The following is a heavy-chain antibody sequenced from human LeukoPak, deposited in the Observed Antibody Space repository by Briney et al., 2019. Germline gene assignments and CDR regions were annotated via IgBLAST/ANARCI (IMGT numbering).Heavy chain of an antibody. CDR1: GFTFSSYS. Sequence: GGSLRLSCAASGFTFSSYSMNWVRQAPGKGLEWVSSICNSSSYIYYADSVKGRFTISRDNAKNSLYLQMNSLRAEDTAVYYCARASDIAVVPAAQDYWGQGTLVTVSS. J-gene: IGHJ4*02. CDR3: ARASDIAVVPAAQDY. V-gene: IGHV3-21*01. D-gene: IGHD2-2*01. CDR2: ICNSSSYI.